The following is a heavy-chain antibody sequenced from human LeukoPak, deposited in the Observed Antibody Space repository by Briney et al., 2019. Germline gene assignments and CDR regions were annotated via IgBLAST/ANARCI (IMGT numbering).Heavy chain of an antibody. J-gene: IGHJ4*02. D-gene: IGHD6-13*01. Sequence: SETLSLTCTASGGSISSYYWSWIRQPPGKGLEWIGYIYYSGTTNYNPSLKSRVTISVDTSKNQFSLKLSSVTAADTAVYYCARGVYIAAAQYAYWGQGTLVTVSS. CDR1: GGSISSYY. CDR3: ARGVYIAAAQYAY. V-gene: IGHV4-59*01. CDR2: IYYSGTT.